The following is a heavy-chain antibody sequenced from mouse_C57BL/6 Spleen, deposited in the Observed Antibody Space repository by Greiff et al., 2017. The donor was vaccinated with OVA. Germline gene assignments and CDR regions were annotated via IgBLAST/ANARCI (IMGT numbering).Heavy chain of an antibody. Sequence: EVQLQQSGAELVKPGASVKLSCTASGFTITDYYMHWVKQRPEQGLEWIGRLDPEDGETTYAPKFQGTATLTADTSSNTAYLQLSSRTSEDTAVEYCARSGDGYSSYWYFDVWGTGTTVTVSS. V-gene: IGHV14-2*01. CDR2: LDPEDGET. CDR3: ARSGDGYSSYWYFDV. CDR1: GFTITDYY. J-gene: IGHJ1*03. D-gene: IGHD2-3*01.